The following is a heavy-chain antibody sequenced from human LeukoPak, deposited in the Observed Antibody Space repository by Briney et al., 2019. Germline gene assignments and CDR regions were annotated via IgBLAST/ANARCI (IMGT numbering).Heavy chain of an antibody. V-gene: IGHV3-21*04. CDR2: ISSSSSYI. J-gene: IGHJ4*02. Sequence: PGGSLRLSCAASGFTFSSYNMNWVRQAPGKGLEWVSSISSSSSYIYYADSVKGRFTISRDNAKNSLYLQMNSLRAEDTAVYYCARLTFVLDHFDYWGQGTLVTVSS. CDR1: GFTFSSYN. CDR3: ARLTFVLDHFDY. D-gene: IGHD2-8*02.